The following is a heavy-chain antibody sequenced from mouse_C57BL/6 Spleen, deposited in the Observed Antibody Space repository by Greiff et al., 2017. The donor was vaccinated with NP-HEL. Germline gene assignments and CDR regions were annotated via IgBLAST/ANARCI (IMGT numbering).Heavy chain of an antibody. CDR1: GFTFSSYA. J-gene: IGHJ3*01. CDR2: ISSGGDYI. CDR3: TRDRSYYSNYEGSFAY. V-gene: IGHV5-9-1*02. D-gene: IGHD2-5*01. Sequence: EVKLVESGEGLVKPGGSLKLSCAASGFTFSSYAMSWVRQTPEKRLEWVAYISSGGDYIYYADTVKGRFTISRDNARNTLYLQMSSLKSEDTAMYYCTRDRSYYSNYEGSFAYWGQGTLVTVSA.